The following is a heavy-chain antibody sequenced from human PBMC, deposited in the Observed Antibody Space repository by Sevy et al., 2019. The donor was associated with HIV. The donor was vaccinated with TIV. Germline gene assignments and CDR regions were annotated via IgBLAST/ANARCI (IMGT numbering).Heavy chain of an antibody. V-gene: IGHV3-30*18. CDR3: AKDPSAGYCSGGSCYYFDY. Sequence: GGSLILSCAASGFTFSSYGMHWVRQAPGKGLEWVAVISYDGSNKYYADSVKGRFTISRDNSKNTLYLQMNSLRAEDTAVYYCAKDPSAGYCSGGSCYYFDYWGQGTLVTVSS. J-gene: IGHJ4*02. CDR2: ISYDGSNK. D-gene: IGHD2-15*01. CDR1: GFTFSSYG.